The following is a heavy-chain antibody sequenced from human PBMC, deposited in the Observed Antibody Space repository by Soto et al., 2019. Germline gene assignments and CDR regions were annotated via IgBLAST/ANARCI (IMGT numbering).Heavy chain of an antibody. Sequence: GPSVKVTCKASGYTVINHGISGVRQAPGQGLEWMGWISGNNGNTKYARKFQGRVTMTTDTSTSTAYMELRSLRSNDTAVYYCARDFYPLAYYFDYWGQGPLVTVSS. CDR3: ARDFYPLAYYFDY. J-gene: IGHJ4*02. CDR1: GYTVINHG. CDR2: ISGNNGNT. V-gene: IGHV1-18*01.